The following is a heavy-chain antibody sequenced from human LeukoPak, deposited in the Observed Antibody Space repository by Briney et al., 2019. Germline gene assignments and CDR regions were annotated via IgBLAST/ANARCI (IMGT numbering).Heavy chain of an antibody. CDR3: TSDLNHKSGG. CDR1: GFSFSGTW. Sequence: PGGSLRLSCATSGFSFSGTWMTWVRQAPGKGLECVANIKPDGSQKYYIDSVKGRFTVSRDNAKNSLYLQMNSLRVEDTAIYYCTSDLNHKSGGWGQGTLVTVSS. D-gene: IGHD2-15*01. CDR2: IKPDGSQK. J-gene: IGHJ4*02. V-gene: IGHV3-7*01.